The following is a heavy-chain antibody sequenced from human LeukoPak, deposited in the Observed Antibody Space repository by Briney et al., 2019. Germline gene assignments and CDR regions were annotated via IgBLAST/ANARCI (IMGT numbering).Heavy chain of an antibody. J-gene: IGHJ4*02. Sequence: ASVKVSCKASGYTFTNYDINWVRQATGQGLEWMGWMNPNSGNTGYAQKFQGRVTMTRDMSTSTVYMELSSLRSEDTAVYYCARVRQQWLVPLDYWGQGTLVTVSS. CDR2: MNPNSGNT. V-gene: IGHV1-8*01. CDR1: GYTFTNYD. CDR3: ARVRQQWLVPLDY. D-gene: IGHD6-19*01.